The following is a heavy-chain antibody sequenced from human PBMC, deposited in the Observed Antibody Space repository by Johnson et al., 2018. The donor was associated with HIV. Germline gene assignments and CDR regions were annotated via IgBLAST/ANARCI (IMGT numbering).Heavy chain of an antibody. J-gene: IGHJ3*02. CDR1: GFTFRSYA. CDR2: ISYDGNNK. Sequence: QVQLVESGGGVVQPGRSLRLSCAASGFTFRSYAIHWVRQAPGKGLEWVAVISYDGNNKYYADSVKGRFTISRDNSKNTLYLQLNSLRAEDTAVYYCASEVYRDAFDIWGQGTMVTVSS. V-gene: IGHV3-30-3*01. CDR3: ASEVYRDAFDI. D-gene: IGHD5-12*01.